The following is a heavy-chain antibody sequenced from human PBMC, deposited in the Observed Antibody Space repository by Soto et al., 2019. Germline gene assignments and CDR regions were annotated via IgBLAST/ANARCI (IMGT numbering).Heavy chain of an antibody. D-gene: IGHD3-22*01. J-gene: IGHJ4*02. V-gene: IGHV4-59*08. CDR2: ISYSGST. CDR1: GGSISSFD. CDR3: ARQDTSGYAFDY. Sequence: PSETLSLTCTVSGGSISSFDWNWFRQSPGKGLEWIGYISYSGSTNYNPSLKSRVTISVDTSKNQFSLKLSSVTAADTAVYYCARQDTSGYAFDYWGQGTLVTVS.